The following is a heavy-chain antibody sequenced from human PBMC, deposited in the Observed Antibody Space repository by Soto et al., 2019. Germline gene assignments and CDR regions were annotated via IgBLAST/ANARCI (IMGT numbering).Heavy chain of an antibody. D-gene: IGHD1-26*01. J-gene: IGHJ6*02. V-gene: IGHV3-23*01. CDR3: AKDRGSYYYYYGMDV. Sequence: EVQLLDSGGALVQPGGSLRLSCAASGFTFNSYAMSWVRQAPGKGLEWVSGISGSGDTTYYADSVKGRFTISRDNSKNTLYLQMNSLRAEDTAVYYCAKDRGSYYYYYGMDVWGQGTTVTVSS. CDR1: GFTFNSYA. CDR2: ISGSGDTT.